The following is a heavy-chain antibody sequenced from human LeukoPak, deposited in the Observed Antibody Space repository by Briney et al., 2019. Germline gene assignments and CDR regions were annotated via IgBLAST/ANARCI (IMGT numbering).Heavy chain of an antibody. CDR3: ARDNSVGDNAWWFDP. D-gene: IGHD1-26*01. Sequence: GASVKVSCKASGYTFTDYYMHWVRQAPGQGLEWMGWINPTGGSTGYAQKFQGRVTMTRDMSTSTDYMELSSLRSEDTAIYYCARDNSVGDNAWWFDPWGQGTLVTVSS. J-gene: IGHJ5*02. V-gene: IGHV1-46*01. CDR1: GYTFTDYY. CDR2: INPTGGST.